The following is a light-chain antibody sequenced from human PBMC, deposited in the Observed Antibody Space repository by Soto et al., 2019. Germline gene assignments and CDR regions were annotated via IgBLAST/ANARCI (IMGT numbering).Light chain of an antibody. V-gene: IGLV7-46*01. CDR2: DTS. J-gene: IGLJ1*01. Sequence: QTVVTQEPSLTVSPGGTVTLTCGSSTGAVTSGHWPHWFQQKPGQALRTLLYDTSNKQSWTPARFSGSLLGGKAALTLSGAQPEDEADYYCLVIFTGVGEVFGTGTKLTVL. CDR3: LVIFTGVGEV. CDR1: TGAVTSGHW.